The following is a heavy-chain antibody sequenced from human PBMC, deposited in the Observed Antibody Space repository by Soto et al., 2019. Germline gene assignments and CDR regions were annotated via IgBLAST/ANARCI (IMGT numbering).Heavy chain of an antibody. J-gene: IGHJ6*02. D-gene: IGHD3-22*01. CDR1: GFSLSTSGMR. V-gene: IGHV2-70*04. CDR3: ERISTGHHYDISGSGGGMDV. CDR2: IDWDDDK. Sequence: SGPTLVNPTQTLTLTCTFSGFSLSTSGMRVSWIRQPPGKALEWLARIDWDDDKFYSTSLKTRLTISKDTSKNQVVLTMTNMEPLDTATYYSERISTGHHYDISGSGGGMDVWGQGTTATVSS.